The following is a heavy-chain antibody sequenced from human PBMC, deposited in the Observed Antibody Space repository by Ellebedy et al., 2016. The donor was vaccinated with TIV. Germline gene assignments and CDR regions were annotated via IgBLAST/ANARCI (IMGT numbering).Heavy chain of an antibody. D-gene: IGHD4-23*01. CDR2: ISGSGDTT. J-gene: IGHJ4*02. V-gene: IGHV3-23*01. CDR3: AKDRTNRVYTGHSATHC. Sequence: PGGSLRLSCAASGFTFSSYGLNWVRQAPGKGLEWVAGISGSGDTTYYAESVQGRFTISRDNSKSTVYLLMTSLRAEDTAVDYCAKDRTNRVYTGHSATHCWGQGTLVTVSS. CDR1: GFTFSSYG.